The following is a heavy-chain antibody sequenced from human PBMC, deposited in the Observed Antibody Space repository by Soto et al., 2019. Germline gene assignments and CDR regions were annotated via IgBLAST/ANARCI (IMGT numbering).Heavy chain of an antibody. Sequence: QVQLQQWGAGLLKPSETLSLTCAVYGGSFSGYYWSWIRQPPGKGLGWIGEINHSGSTNYNPSLKSRVTISVDTSKNQFSLKLSSVTAADTAVYYCARVLVVVAASRGGDAFDIWGQGTMVTVSS. CDR3: ARVLVVVAASRGGDAFDI. D-gene: IGHD2-15*01. V-gene: IGHV4-34*01. CDR2: INHSGST. CDR1: GGSFSGYY. J-gene: IGHJ3*02.